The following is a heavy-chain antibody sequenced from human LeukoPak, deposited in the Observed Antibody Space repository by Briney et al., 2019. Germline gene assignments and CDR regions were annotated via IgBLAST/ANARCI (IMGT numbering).Heavy chain of an antibody. CDR1: GFTFSSYG. Sequence: GGSLRLSCAASGFTFSSYGMHWVRQAPGKGLDWVAVIWYDGSSKYYADSVKGRFTISRDDSKNTLYLQMNSLRAEDTAVYYCAKDRALLWFGELDYWGQGTLVTVSS. D-gene: IGHD3-10*01. J-gene: IGHJ4*02. CDR2: IWYDGSSK. CDR3: AKDRALLWFGELDY. V-gene: IGHV3-33*06.